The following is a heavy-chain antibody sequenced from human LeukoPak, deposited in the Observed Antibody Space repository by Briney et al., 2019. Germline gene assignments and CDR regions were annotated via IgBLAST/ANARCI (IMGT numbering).Heavy chain of an antibody. V-gene: IGHV1-46*01. D-gene: IGHD3-10*01. CDR3: ATTPGKLWFGELSR. CDR1: EYTFTDYY. J-gene: IGHJ4*02. CDR2: INPSGGST. Sequence: ASVKVSCKASEYTFTDYYMHWVRQAPGQGLEWMGIINPSGGSTSYAQKFQGRVTITADESTSTAYMELSSLRSEDTAVYYCATTPGKLWFGELSRWGQGALVTVSS.